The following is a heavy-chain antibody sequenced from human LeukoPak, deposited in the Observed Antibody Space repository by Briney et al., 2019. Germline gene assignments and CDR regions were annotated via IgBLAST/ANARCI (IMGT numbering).Heavy chain of an antibody. CDR1: GGSFSGYY. J-gene: IGHJ6*02. Sequence: TSETLSLTCAVYGGSFSGYYWSWIRQPPGKGLEWIGEINHSGSTNYNPSLKSRVTISVDTSKNQFSLKLSSVTAADTAVYYCARDLYYPGYYGMDVWGQGTTVTVSS. CDR3: ARDLYYPGYYGMDV. D-gene: IGHD3-10*01. V-gene: IGHV4-34*01. CDR2: INHSGST.